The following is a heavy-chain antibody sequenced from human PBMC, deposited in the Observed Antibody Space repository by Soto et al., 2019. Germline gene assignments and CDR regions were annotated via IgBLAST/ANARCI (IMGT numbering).Heavy chain of an antibody. CDR2: IFWDDDK. J-gene: IGHJ5*02. D-gene: IGHD3-22*01. CDR1: GFSLSTSGVG. Sequence: SGPTLVNPTQTLTLTCTFSGFSLSTSGVGVGWNHQPPGKALYWLVFIFWDDDKRYSPSLKSRLTITKDTSKIQVVLTMTNMDPVDTATYYCAHRRGYYYDSSGYLNWFDPWGQGTLVTVSS. CDR3: AHRRGYYYDSSGYLNWFDP. V-gene: IGHV2-5*02.